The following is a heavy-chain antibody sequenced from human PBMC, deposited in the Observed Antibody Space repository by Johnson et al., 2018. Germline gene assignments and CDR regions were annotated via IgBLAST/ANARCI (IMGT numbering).Heavy chain of an antibody. CDR2: LRSKINNYAT. V-gene: IGHV3-73*01. J-gene: IGHJ1*01. Sequence: VQLVQSGGGLVQPGGSLKLSCAASGFSFSGSPMHWVRQASGKGLEWVGRLRSKINNYATEYVASVQGRFTISRDDSNNTLYLQMNSQRAEDTAVYYCARDHEKRALRHAAEYFQHWGQGTLVIVSS. CDR3: ARDHEKRALRHAAEYFQH. CDR1: GFSFSGSP.